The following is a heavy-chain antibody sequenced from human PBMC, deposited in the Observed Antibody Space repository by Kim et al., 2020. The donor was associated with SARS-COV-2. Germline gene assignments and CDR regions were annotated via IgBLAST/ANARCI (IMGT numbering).Heavy chain of an antibody. CDR1: GFTFDDYA. V-gene: IGHV3-9*01. CDR3: AKEVVPAAMSYYYGMDV. Sequence: GGSLRLSCAASGFTFDDYAMHWVRQAPGKGLEWVSGISWNSGSIGYADSVKGRFTISRDNAKNSLYLQMNSLRAEDTALYYCAKEVVPAAMSYYYGMDVWGQGTTVTVSS. J-gene: IGHJ6*02. CDR2: ISWNSGSI. D-gene: IGHD2-2*01.